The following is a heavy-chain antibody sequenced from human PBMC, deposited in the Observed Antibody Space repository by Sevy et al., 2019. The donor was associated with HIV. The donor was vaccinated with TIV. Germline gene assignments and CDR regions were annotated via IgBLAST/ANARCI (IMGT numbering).Heavy chain of an antibody. CDR3: AKAPRGCSGGSCYYQYYFDY. Sequence: GGSLRPSCAASGFTFSSHAMSWVRQAPGKGLEWVSAISGSGGSTYYADSVKGRFTISRDNSKNTLYLQMNSLRAEDTAVYYCAKAPRGCSGGSCYYQYYFDYWGQGTLVTVSS. D-gene: IGHD2-15*01. J-gene: IGHJ4*02. CDR2: ISGSGGST. CDR1: GFTFSSHA. V-gene: IGHV3-23*01.